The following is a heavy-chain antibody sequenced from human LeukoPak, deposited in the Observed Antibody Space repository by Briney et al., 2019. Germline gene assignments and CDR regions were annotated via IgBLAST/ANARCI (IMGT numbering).Heavy chain of an antibody. Sequence: SSETLSLTCTVSGYSISSGYYWGWIRPPPGKGLEWIGSIYHSGSTYYNPSLKSRVTISVDTSKNQFSLKLSSVTAADTAVYYCARDTGYYYYYMDVWGKGTTVTVSS. D-gene: IGHD4-17*01. CDR1: GYSISSGYY. V-gene: IGHV4-38-2*02. J-gene: IGHJ6*03. CDR2: IYHSGST. CDR3: ARDTGYYYYYMDV.